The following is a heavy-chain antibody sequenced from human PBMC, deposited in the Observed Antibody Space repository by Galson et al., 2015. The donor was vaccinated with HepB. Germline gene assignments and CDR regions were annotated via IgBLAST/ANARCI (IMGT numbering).Heavy chain of an antibody. D-gene: IGHD1-14*01. CDR1: GYSLTEFS. Sequence: SVKVSCKVSGYSLTEFSMYWVRQAPGKGLEWMGGFDPEDGEAIYAQSFQGRVTLTEDTSTETAYMELSSLRSEDTAVYFCARDVPLQGPDSAFDIWGQGTMVTVSS. CDR2: FDPEDGEA. J-gene: IGHJ3*02. CDR3: ARDVPLQGPDSAFDI. V-gene: IGHV1-24*01.